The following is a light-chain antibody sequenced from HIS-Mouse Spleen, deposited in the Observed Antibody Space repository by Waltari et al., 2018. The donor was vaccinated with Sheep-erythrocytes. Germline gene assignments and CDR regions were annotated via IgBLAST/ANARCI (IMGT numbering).Light chain of an antibody. CDR1: QRVSSY. Sequence: EIVLTQSPATLSLSPGERATLSCRASQRVSSYLAWYQQKPGQAPRLLIHEAPNRVTGIPARFSGSVSGTDFTLTISSLEPEDFAVYYCQQRSNWLTFGGGTKVEIK. CDR2: EAP. V-gene: IGKV3-11*01. J-gene: IGKJ4*01. CDR3: QQRSNWLT.